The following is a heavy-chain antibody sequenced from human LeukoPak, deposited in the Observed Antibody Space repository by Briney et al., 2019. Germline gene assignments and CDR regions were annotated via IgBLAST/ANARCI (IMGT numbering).Heavy chain of an antibody. CDR2: ISSGTSYI. CDR3: ARDPTSSWETAFDI. V-gene: IGHV3-21*01. D-gene: IGHD1-26*01. Sequence: GGSLRPSCAASGFTFSSYSMNWVRQAPGKGLEWVSSISSGTSYIYYADSVKGRFTISRDNAKNSLYLQMNSLRAEDTAVYYCARDPTSSWETAFDIWGQGTMVTVSS. J-gene: IGHJ3*02. CDR1: GFTFSSYS.